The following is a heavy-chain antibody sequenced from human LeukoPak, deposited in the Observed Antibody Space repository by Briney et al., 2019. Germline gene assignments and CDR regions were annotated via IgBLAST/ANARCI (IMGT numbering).Heavy chain of an antibody. D-gene: IGHD5-18*01. J-gene: IGHJ4*02. V-gene: IGHV3-11*04. CDR1: GFTFSDYY. Sequence: GGSLRLSCAASGFTFSDYYMSWIRQAPGKGLEWVSYISSSGSTIYYADSVKGRFTISRDNAKNSLYLKMNSLRAEDTAVYYCARDHPTSGYSYGRHFDFWGQGTLVTVSS. CDR2: ISSSGSTI. CDR3: ARDHPTSGYSYGRHFDF.